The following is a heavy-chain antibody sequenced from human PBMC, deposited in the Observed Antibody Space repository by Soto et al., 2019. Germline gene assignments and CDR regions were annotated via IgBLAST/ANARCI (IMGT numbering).Heavy chain of an antibody. CDR3: ARDWGSGYYHFEP. V-gene: IGHV4-38-2*02. J-gene: IGHJ5*02. CDR1: GYSISSGFS. Sequence: SETLSLTCAVSGYSISSGFSWGWIRQPPGKGLEWIGSIDHSGSTHYNAYLKIRLSISLDTSKNQFSLKLRSVTAADTAVYYCARDWGSGYYHFEPWGQGTLVTVSS. CDR2: IDHSGST. D-gene: IGHD5-12*01.